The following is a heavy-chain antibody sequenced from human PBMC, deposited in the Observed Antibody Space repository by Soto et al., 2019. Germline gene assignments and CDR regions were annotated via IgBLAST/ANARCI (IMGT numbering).Heavy chain of an antibody. D-gene: IGHD3-3*01. CDR3: ARSLEGPYDFWSGYAHNH. CDR1: GYTFTSYG. V-gene: IGHV1-18*01. CDR2: ISAYTGNT. Sequence: QVQLVQSGAEVKKPGASVKVSCKASGYTFTSYGISWVRQAPGQGLEWMGWISAYTGNTNYAQKLEGRVTMTTDTSTSTAYMDLSSLRSDDTAVYYCARSLEGPYDFWSGYAHNHWGQGTLVTVSS. J-gene: IGHJ5*02.